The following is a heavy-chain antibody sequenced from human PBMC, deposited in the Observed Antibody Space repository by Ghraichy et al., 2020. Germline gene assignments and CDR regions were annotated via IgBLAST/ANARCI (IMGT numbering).Heavy chain of an antibody. CDR1: GITFVNAW. CDR3: TTDVGHYPDY. J-gene: IGHJ4*02. D-gene: IGHD3-22*01. V-gene: IGHV3-15*01. Sequence: GGSLRLSCAASGITFVNAWMSWGRQAPGKGLEWVGHIKSKTDGGTTDYAAPVKGRFTISRDDSKNTLYLQMNSLKIEDTGVYYCTTDVGHYPDYWGQGTLVTVSS. CDR2: IKSKTDGGTT.